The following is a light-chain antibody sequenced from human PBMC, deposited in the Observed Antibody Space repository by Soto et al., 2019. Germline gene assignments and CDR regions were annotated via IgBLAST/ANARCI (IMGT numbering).Light chain of an antibody. CDR2: GVS. V-gene: IGLV2-14*01. CDR3: ISYTGSSTSYV. J-gene: IGLJ1*01. CDR1: RSDIGSYNY. Sequence: SALTQPASVSGSPGQSITISCSGTRSDIGSYNYVAWYRQFPGKTPKILIYGVSNRPSGVSSRFSGSKSGNTASLTISGLQAEDEADYYCISYTGSSTSYVSGSRTKVTVL.